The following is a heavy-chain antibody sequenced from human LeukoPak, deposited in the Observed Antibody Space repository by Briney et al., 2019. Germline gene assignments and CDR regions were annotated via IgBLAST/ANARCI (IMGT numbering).Heavy chain of an antibody. CDR1: GGTFSSYA. CDR3: ARDIVVVPAAYYYYGMDV. Sequence: ASVKVSCKASGGTFSSYAISWVRQAPGQGLEWMGWISAYNGNTNYAQKLQGRVTMTTDTSTSTAYMELRSLRSDDTAVYYCARDIVVVPAAYYYYGMDVWGQGTTVTVSS. CDR2: ISAYNGNT. J-gene: IGHJ6*02. D-gene: IGHD2-2*01. V-gene: IGHV1-18*01.